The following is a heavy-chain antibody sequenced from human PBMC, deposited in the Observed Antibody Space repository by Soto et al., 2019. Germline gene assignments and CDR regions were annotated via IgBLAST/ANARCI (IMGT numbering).Heavy chain of an antibody. Sequence: SETLSLSCTVSGGSISRGGYYWSWIRQHPGKGLEWIGYIYYSGSTYYNPSLKSRVTISVDTSKNQFSLKLSSVTAADTAVYYCARDRRERDTAMGAYYYYGMDVWGQGTTVTVSS. V-gene: IGHV4-31*03. CDR3: ARDRRERDTAMGAYYYYGMDV. CDR1: GGSISRGGYY. CDR2: IYYSGST. D-gene: IGHD5-18*01. J-gene: IGHJ6*02.